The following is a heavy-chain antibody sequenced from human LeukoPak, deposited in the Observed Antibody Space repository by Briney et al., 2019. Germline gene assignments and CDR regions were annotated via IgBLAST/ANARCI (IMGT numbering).Heavy chain of an antibody. CDR2: IWYDGSNK. CDR3: ARGPDYGGNLFGGAFDI. J-gene: IGHJ3*02. Sequence: GGSLRLSCAASGFTFSSYGMHWVRQAPGKGLEWVAVIWYDGSNKYYADSVKGRFTISRDNSKNTLYLQMNSLRAEDTAVYYCARGPDYGGNLFGGAFDIWGQGTMVTVSS. CDR1: GFTFSSYG. D-gene: IGHD4-23*01. V-gene: IGHV3-33*08.